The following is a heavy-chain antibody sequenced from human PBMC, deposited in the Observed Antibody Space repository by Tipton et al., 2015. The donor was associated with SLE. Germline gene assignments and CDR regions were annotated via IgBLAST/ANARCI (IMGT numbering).Heavy chain of an antibody. Sequence: TLSLTCAVSGGSISSGTYYWTWIRQHPGKGLKWIGYIYHNRGAYYNPSLRSRVTMSENKSNNQFYLRLTSVTAADTAMYYCARAPRIYYDSSSYYHDAFDLWGQGTMVTVSS. CDR1: GGSISSGTYY. D-gene: IGHD3-22*01. CDR2: IYHNRGA. J-gene: IGHJ3*01. CDR3: ARAPRIYYDSSSYYHDAFDL. V-gene: IGHV4-31*11.